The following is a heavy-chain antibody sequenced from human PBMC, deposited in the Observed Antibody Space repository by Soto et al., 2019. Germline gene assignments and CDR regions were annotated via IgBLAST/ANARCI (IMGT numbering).Heavy chain of an antibody. CDR3: ARDVCSGGSCYDY. CDR2: IIPIFGTA. J-gene: IGHJ4*02. D-gene: IGHD2-15*01. V-gene: IGHV1-69*13. Sequence: SVKVSCKASGCTFSSYAISCVRQAPGQGLEWMGGIIPIFGTANYAQKFQGRVTITADESTSTAYMELSSLRSEDTAVYYCARDVCSGGSCYDYWGQGTLVTVSS. CDR1: GCTFSSYA.